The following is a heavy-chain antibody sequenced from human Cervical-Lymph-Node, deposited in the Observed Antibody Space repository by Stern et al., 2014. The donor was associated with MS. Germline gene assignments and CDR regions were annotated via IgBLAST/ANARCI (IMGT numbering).Heavy chain of an antibody. J-gene: IGHJ6*02. Sequence: MQLVESGAEVKKPGASVKVSCKASGYSFTGYYIHWVRRAPGQGLEWMGRIDPNSGGANYAQRFQGGVTLPRDTSISTTYMELSSLRSDDTAIYYCARQYCSGGKCHSSAYNYNGMDVWGQGTTVTVSS. CDR3: ARQYCSGGKCHSSAYNYNGMDV. V-gene: IGHV1-2*06. CDR2: IDPNSGGA. D-gene: IGHD2-15*01. CDR1: GYSFTGYY.